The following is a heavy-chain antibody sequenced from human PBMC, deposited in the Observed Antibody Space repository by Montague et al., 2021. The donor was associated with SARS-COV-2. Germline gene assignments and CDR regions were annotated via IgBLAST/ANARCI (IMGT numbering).Heavy chain of an antibody. V-gene: IGHV3-23*01. J-gene: IGHJ4*02. Sequence: SLRLSCAASGFTFSSYSMSRVRQAPGKGLEWVSTITDSGGSTYYADSVKGRFTISRDNSKNTLYLQMNSLRAEDTAVYYCAKGGVWERRGLTTFDYWGQGTLVTVSS. D-gene: IGHD1-26*01. CDR3: AKGGVWERRGLTTFDY. CDR2: ITDSGGST. CDR1: GFTFSSYS.